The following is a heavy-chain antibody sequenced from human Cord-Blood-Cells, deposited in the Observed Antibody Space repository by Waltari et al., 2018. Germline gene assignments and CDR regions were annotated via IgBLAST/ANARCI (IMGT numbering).Heavy chain of an antibody. CDR2: FDPEEGET. V-gene: IGHV1-24*01. CDR3: ATGGPGYWDAFDI. J-gene: IGHJ3*02. D-gene: IGHD1-26*01. CDR1: AYPLPDLS. Sequence: LLQSGAALKKPAASVQVSCTASAYPLPDLSMHWRRRAPGKGLEWMGGFDPEEGETIYAKKFQGRVTMTEDTSTDTAYMELSSRRSEDTAVYYCATGGPGYWDAFDIWGQGTMVTVSS.